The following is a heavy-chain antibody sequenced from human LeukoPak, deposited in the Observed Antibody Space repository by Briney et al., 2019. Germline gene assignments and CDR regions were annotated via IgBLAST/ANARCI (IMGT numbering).Heavy chain of an antibody. D-gene: IGHD6-13*01. J-gene: IGHJ6*03. CDR1: GFTFSSYS. CDR3: ARDKKQQLVKYYYYYMDV. CDR2: ISSISNTI. Sequence: GGPLRLSCAASGFTFSSYSMNWVRQAPGKELEWVSYISSISNTIYYADSVKGRFTISRDNAKYSLYLRMNRLRAEYTAVYYCARDKKQQLVKYYYYYMDVWGKGTTVTVSS. V-gene: IGHV3-48*01.